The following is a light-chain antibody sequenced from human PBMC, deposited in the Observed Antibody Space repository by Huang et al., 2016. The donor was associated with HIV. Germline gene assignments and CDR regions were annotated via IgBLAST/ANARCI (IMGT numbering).Light chain of an antibody. CDR3: QQRAGWPLT. CDR2: DTS. CDR1: QHISVY. V-gene: IGKV3-11*01. Sequence: EIVLTQSPATLSLSPVARATLPCRASQHISVYLDWYQQKPGQAPILLIYDTSIRATGIQGRFSGSGSGTDFTFIISSLEPEDFAFYYCQQRAGWPLTFGGGTKVEIK. J-gene: IGKJ4*01.